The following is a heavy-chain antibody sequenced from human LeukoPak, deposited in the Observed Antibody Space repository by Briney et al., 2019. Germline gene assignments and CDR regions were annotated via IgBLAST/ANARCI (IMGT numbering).Heavy chain of an antibody. D-gene: IGHD1-26*01. V-gene: IGHV3-30*18. CDR3: VKEAATGYYRTSDY. CDR1: GFTFSRCG. J-gene: IGHJ4*02. CDR2: ASYDGVNK. Sequence: PGMSLRLSCAASGFTFSRCGMHWVRQAPGKGLEWVAVASYDGVNKYYADSMKGRFTISRDNSKNTLYLQMNNLRPEDTALYYCVKEAATGYYRTSDYWGQGTLVTVSS.